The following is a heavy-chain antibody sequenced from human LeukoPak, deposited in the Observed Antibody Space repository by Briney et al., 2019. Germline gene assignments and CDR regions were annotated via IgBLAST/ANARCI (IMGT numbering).Heavy chain of an antibody. D-gene: IGHD4-11*01. CDR3: ARRGYSNYAGFDY. V-gene: IGHV4-39*01. CDR2: IYYSGST. J-gene: IGHJ4*02. CDR1: GGSISSSSYY. Sequence: SETLSLTCTVSGGSISSSSYYWGWIRQPPGKGLEWIGSIYYSGSTYYNPSLKSRVTISVDTSKNQFSLKLSSVTAADTAVYYCARRGYSNYAGFDYWGQGTLVTVSS.